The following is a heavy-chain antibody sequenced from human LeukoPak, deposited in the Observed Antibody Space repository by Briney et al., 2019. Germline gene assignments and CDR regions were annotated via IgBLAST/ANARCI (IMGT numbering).Heavy chain of an antibody. V-gene: IGHV3-21*01. D-gene: IGHD3-10*01. CDR2: ISSSSSYI. CDR1: GFTFSSYA. Sequence: GGSLRLSCAASGFTFSSYAMSWVRQAPGKGLEWVSSISSSSSYIYYADSVKGRFTISRDNAKNSLYLQMNSLRAEDTAVYYCARDKDYYGSGSSFDPWGQGTLVTVSS. CDR3: ARDKDYYGSGSSFDP. J-gene: IGHJ5*02.